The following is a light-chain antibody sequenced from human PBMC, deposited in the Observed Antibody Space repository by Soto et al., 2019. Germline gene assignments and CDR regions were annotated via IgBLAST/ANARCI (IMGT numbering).Light chain of an antibody. CDR2: EVS. V-gene: IGLV2-14*01. CDR3: SSYTTSSIVV. CDR1: SIDVGAYNY. Sequence: QSALTQFASVSGSPGQSITISCTGTSIDVGAYNYVSWYQQHPDKAPKLLIYEVSNRPSGVSNRFSGSKSGNTASLTISGLQAEDEADYYCSSYTTSSIVVFGGGTQLTVL. J-gene: IGLJ2*01.